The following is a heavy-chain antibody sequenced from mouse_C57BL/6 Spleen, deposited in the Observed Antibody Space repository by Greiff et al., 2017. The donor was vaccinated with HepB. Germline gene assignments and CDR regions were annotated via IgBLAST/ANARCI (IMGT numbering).Heavy chain of an antibody. D-gene: IGHD1-1*01. J-gene: IGHJ2*01. CDR2: INPNYGTT. CDR3: ASSVYYGSSSYYFDY. CDR1: GYSFTDYN. V-gene: IGHV1-39*01. Sequence: VQLKESGPELVKPGASVKISCKASGYSFTDYNMNWVKQSNGKSLEWIGVINPNYGTTSYNQKFKGKATLTVDQSSSTAYMQLNSLTSEDSAVYYCASSVYYGSSSYYFDYWGQGTTLTVSS.